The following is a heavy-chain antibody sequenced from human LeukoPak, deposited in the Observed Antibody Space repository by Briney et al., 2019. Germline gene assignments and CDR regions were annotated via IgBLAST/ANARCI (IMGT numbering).Heavy chain of an antibody. V-gene: IGHV4-4*02. CDR2: IYHSGST. D-gene: IGHD3-10*01. J-gene: IGHJ6*02. CDR3: ARVRVRGIYYYYGMDV. Sequence: SGTLSLTCAVSGGSISSSNWWSWVRQPPGKGLEWIGEIYHSGSTNYNPSLKSRVTISVDKSKNQFSLKLSSVTAADTAVYYCARVRVRGIYYYYGMDVWGQGTTVTVSS. CDR1: GGSISSSNW.